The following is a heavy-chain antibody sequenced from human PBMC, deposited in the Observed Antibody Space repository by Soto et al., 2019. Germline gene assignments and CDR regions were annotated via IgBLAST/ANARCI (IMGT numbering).Heavy chain of an antibody. CDR2: IYSGGST. CDR1: GFTVSSNY. CDR3: ARNYYDSSGGFDY. D-gene: IGHD3-22*01. V-gene: IGHV3-53*01. Sequence: GGSLRLSCAASGFTVSSNYMSWVRQAPGRGLEWVSVIYSGGSTYYADSVKGRFTISRDNSKNTLYLQMNSLRAEDTAVYYCARNYYDSSGGFDYWGQGTLVTVSS. J-gene: IGHJ4*02.